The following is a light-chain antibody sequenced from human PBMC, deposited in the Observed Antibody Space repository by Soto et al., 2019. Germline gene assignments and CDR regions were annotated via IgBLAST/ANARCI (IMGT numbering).Light chain of an antibody. Sequence: EIVMTQSPATLSVSPGERATLSCRASQSVSSNLAWYQQKPAQAPKLLIYVASTRATGIPARFSGSGSGREFTLIISSLQSEDFAVYYCQQYHVWPLTFGGGTKAEFK. CDR1: QSVSSN. V-gene: IGKV3-15*01. CDR2: VAS. CDR3: QQYHVWPLT. J-gene: IGKJ4*01.